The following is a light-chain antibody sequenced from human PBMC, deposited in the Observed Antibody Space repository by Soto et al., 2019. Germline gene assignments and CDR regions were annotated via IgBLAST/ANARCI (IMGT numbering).Light chain of an antibody. V-gene: IGLV2-14*01. CDR1: SSDIGDYNY. CDR3: RSSTPTTSPLV. Sequence: QSALTQPASVSGSPGQSITISCTGTSSDIGDYNYVSWYQQYPGKVPKLVIYDVSHRPSGVSNRFSGSKSGNTASLTISGLQAEDEAAYYCRSSTPTTSPLVFGGGTKLTVL. CDR2: DVS. J-gene: IGLJ3*02.